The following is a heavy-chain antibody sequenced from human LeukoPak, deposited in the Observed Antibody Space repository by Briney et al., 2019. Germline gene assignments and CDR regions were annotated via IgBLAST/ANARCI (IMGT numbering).Heavy chain of an antibody. Sequence: SETLSLTCAVYGGSFSGYYWSWIRQPPGKGLEWIGEINHSGSTNYNPSLKSRVTISVDTSKNQFSLKLSSVTAADTAVYYCARDLMVVTEPRFDYWGQGTLVTASS. CDR3: ARDLMVVTEPRFDY. CDR2: INHSGST. CDR1: GGSFSGYY. V-gene: IGHV4-34*01. D-gene: IGHD2-21*02. J-gene: IGHJ4*02.